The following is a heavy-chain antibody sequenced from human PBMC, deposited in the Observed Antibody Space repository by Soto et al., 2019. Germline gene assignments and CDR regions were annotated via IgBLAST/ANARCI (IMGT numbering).Heavy chain of an antibody. D-gene: IGHD4-17*01. CDR3: ARATTVTTNYYYGMDV. V-gene: IGHV3-13*01. CDR2: IGTAGDT. Sequence: GGSLRLSCAASGFTFSSYDMHWVRQATGKGLEWVSAIGTAGDTYYPGSAKGRFTISRENAKNSLYLQMNSLRAGDTAVYYCARATTVTTNYYYGMDVWGQGTTVTVSS. J-gene: IGHJ6*02. CDR1: GFTFSSYD.